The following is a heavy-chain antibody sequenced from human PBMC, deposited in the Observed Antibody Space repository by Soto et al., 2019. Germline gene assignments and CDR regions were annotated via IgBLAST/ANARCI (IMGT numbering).Heavy chain of an antibody. CDR2: ISAYNGNT. J-gene: IGHJ4*02. CDR3: ARDRCTNGVCYTQPSDY. V-gene: IGHV1-18*01. Sequence: ASVKVSCKASGYTFTSYGISWVRQAPGQGLEWMGWISAYNGNTNYAQKLQGRVTMTTDTSTSTAYMEQRSLRSDDTAVYYCARDRCTNGVCYTQPSDYWGQGTLVTVSS. D-gene: IGHD2-8*01. CDR1: GYTFTSYG.